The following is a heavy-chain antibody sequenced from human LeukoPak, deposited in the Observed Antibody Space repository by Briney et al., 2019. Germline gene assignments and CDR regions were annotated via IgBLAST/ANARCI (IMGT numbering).Heavy chain of an antibody. V-gene: IGHV4-4*07. Sequence: SETLSLTCTVSGGSISSYYWSWIRQPAGKGLEWIGRIYTSGSTNYNPSLKSRVTMSVDTSKNQFSLKLCSVTAADTAVYYCARVRGDSSGYYYGITIFDYWGQRTLVTVSS. D-gene: IGHD3-22*01. CDR2: IYTSGST. CDR3: ARVRGDSSGYYYGITIFDY. CDR1: GGSISSYY. J-gene: IGHJ4*02.